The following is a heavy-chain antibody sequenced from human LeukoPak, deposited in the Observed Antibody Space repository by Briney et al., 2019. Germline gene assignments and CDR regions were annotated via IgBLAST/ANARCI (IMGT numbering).Heavy chain of an antibody. V-gene: IGHV4-39*01. CDR3: ARMYSTSWYKGYFDY. D-gene: IGHD6-13*01. J-gene: IGHJ4*02. CDR2: IYYSGSP. Sequence: SETLSLTCTVSGGSLSSYYWGWIRQPPGRGLEWIGSIYYSGSPYYNPSLKSRVTISVDTSKNQFSLKLSSVTPADTAVYYCARMYSTSWYKGYFDYWGQGTLVTVSS. CDR1: GGSLSSYY.